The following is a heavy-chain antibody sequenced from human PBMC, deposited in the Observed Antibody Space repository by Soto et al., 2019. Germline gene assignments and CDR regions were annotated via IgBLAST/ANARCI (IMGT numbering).Heavy chain of an antibody. D-gene: IGHD3-10*01. V-gene: IGHV4-31*03. CDR2: IYYSGST. Sequence: QVQLQESGPGLVKPSQTLSLTCTVSGGSISSGGYYWSWIRQHPGKGLEWIGYIYYSGSTYYNPSLKSRVTTSVDTSKNQFSLKLSSVTAADTAVYYCARDGSDVNGSGRFDPWGQGTLVTVSS. J-gene: IGHJ5*02. CDR3: ARDGSDVNGSGRFDP. CDR1: GGSISSGGYY.